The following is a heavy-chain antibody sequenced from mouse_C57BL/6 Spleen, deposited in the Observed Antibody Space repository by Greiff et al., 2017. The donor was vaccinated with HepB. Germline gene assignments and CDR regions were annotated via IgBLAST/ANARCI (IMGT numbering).Heavy chain of an antibody. CDR2: IYPSDSET. CDR3: ARSDYYGSRY. V-gene: IGHV1-61*01. D-gene: IGHD1-1*01. J-gene: IGHJ2*01. CDR1: GYTFTSYW. Sequence: VQLQQPGAELVRPGSSVKLSCKASGYTFTSYWMDWVKQRPGQGLEWIGNIYPSDSETHYNQKFKDKATLTVDKSSSTAYMQLSSLTSEDSAVYYCARSDYYGSRYWGQGTTLTVSS.